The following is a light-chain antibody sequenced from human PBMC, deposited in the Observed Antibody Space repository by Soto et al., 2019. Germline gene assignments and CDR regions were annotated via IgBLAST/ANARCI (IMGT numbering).Light chain of an antibody. Sequence: QPVLTQPPSGSGSHGQSGTVSCTETSSDVGGYNYVSWYQQHPSKAPKLMIYEVSKRPSGVPDRFSGSKSGNTASLTVSGLQAEDEADYYCSSYAGSNNLVFGTGTKVTVL. J-gene: IGLJ1*01. CDR3: SSYAGSNNLV. V-gene: IGLV2-8*01. CDR1: SSDVGGYNY. CDR2: EVS.